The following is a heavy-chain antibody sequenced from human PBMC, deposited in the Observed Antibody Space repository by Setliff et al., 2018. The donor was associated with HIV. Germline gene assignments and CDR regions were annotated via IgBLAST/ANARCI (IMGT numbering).Heavy chain of an antibody. V-gene: IGHV3-7*01. CDR2: IKQDGSDM. D-gene: IGHD6-13*01. Sequence: GGSLRLSCVASGLPFYNYWVTWLRRAPGRGLEWVANIKQDGSDMRYIESVKGRFTIFRDNAKNSVFLQMNSLRAEDTGVYYCATQTGFYNSHWYDYWGQGTMVTVSS. J-gene: IGHJ4*02. CDR3: ATQTGFYNSHWYDY. CDR1: GLPFYNYW.